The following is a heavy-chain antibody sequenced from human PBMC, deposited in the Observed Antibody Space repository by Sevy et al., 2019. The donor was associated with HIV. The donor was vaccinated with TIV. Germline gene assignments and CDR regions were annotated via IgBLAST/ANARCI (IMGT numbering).Heavy chain of an antibody. CDR2: IKPDGSEK. J-gene: IGHJ4*02. CDR1: GFTFDIYY. CDR3: ARDVKYFDY. V-gene: IGHV3-7*01. Sequence: GGCLRLSCAASGFTFDIYYMTWVRQAPGKGLEWLANIKPDGSEKQYVDSVKGRFTISRDNGKDLVYLQLNSLRVEDTAVHYCARDVKYFDYWGQGTLVTVSS.